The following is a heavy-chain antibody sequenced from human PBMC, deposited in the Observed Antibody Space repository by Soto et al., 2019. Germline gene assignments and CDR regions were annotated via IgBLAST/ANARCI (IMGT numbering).Heavy chain of an antibody. J-gene: IGHJ6*02. CDR1: GGTFSSYA. CDR3: ARYRYSGSSTHYYYYGMDV. V-gene: IGHV1-69*13. CDR2: IIPIFGTA. Sequence: SVKVSCKASGGTFSSYAISWVRQAPGQGLEWMGGIIPIFGTANYAQKFQGRVTITADESTSTAYMELSSLRSEDTAVYYCARYRYSGSSTHYYYYGMDVWGQGTTVTVSS. D-gene: IGHD1-26*01.